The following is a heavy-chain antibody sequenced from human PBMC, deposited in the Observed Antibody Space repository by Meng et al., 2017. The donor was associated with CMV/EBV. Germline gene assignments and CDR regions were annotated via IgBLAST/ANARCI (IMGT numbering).Heavy chain of an antibody. CDR2: IYSTGGT. CDR1: GGFFSGFF. V-gene: IGHV4-4*07. J-gene: IGHJ4*02. CDR3: ARERGDDSGYNFDS. D-gene: IGHD3-22*01. Sequence: VQLQVSGPGLVKALENLFLTCSVSGGFFSGFFWTWIRQPAGKGLEWIGRIYSTGGTNYNPSFESRVTISLDGSNNQFSLKLNSVTAADTAIYYCARERGDDSGYNFDSWGQGTLVTVFS.